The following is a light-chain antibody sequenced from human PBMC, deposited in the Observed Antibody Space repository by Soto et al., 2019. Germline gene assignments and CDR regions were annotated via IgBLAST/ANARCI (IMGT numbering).Light chain of an antibody. J-gene: IGKJ1*01. Sequence: DIQMTQSQSSLSASVGDRVTITCRASQYISIYLNWYQQKPGKAPKLLIYTASRLQSGVPSRFSGSGSGTDFTLTISSLQPEDFATYYCQQSNSFPLTFGQGTKVDIK. CDR2: TAS. CDR1: QYISIY. V-gene: IGKV1-39*01. CDR3: QQSNSFPLT.